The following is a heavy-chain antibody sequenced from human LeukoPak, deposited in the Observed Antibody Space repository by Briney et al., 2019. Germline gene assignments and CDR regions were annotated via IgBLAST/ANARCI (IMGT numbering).Heavy chain of an antibody. V-gene: IGHV4-59*01. J-gene: IGHJ3*02. Sequence: PSETLSLTCTVSGGSISRYYWSWIRQPPGKGLEWIGYKDYSGSTNYNRSLKSRVTISVDTSKNQFSLKLSSVTAADTAVYYCAREGGTGAFDIWGQGTMVTVSP. D-gene: IGHD1-14*01. CDR1: GGSISRYY. CDR3: AREGGTGAFDI. CDR2: KDYSGST.